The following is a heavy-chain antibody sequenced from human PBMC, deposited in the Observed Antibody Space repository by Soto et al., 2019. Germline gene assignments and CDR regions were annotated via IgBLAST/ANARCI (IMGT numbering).Heavy chain of an antibody. Sequence: QVQLVESGGGVVQPGRSLRLSCAASVFNFSSYGMHWVRQAPIKGLEWVAVISYDGSNKYYADSVKGRFTISRDNSKNTLYLQMNSLRAEDTAVYYCAKGIPWDASHIVVVTATRPFDYWGQGTLVTVSS. J-gene: IGHJ4*02. CDR2: ISYDGSNK. CDR3: AKGIPWDASHIVVVTATRPFDY. D-gene: IGHD2-21*02. CDR1: VFNFSSYG. V-gene: IGHV3-30*18.